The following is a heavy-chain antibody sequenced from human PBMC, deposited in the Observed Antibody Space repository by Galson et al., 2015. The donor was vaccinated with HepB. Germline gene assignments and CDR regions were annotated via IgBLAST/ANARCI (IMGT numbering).Heavy chain of an antibody. Sequence: SVKVSCKASGGNFRSFVISWVRQAPGQGLEWMGGIIPSLDMANYAQKFQGRVTITADRSTNTAYMELSSLTSEDTAVYYCARSYDTSGHYSYPYYSYLDVWGKGTTVTVSS. D-gene: IGHD3-22*01. CDR3: ARSYDTSGHYSYPYYSYLDV. CDR1: GGNFRSFV. J-gene: IGHJ6*03. V-gene: IGHV1-69*10. CDR2: IIPSLDMA.